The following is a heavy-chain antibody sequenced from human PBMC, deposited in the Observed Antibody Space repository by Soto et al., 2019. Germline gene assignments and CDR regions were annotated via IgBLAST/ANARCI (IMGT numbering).Heavy chain of an antibody. Sequence: QITLKESGPTLVKPTHTLTLTCTFSGFSLSADGVGVGWIRQPPGKALEWLALIYWDDDQRYSPSLKTRLTITKDTSTNRVVLTTTNTYPVDTATYYDAHAYCWTSWHNDAFDVWGQGTVVTVSS. V-gene: IGHV2-5*02. CDR3: AHAYCWTSWHNDAFDV. CDR2: IYWDDDQ. J-gene: IGHJ3*01. D-gene: IGHD2-2*01. CDR1: GFSLSADGVG.